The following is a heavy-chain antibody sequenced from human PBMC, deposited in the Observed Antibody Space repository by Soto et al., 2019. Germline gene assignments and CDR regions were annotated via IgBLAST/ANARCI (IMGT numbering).Heavy chain of an antibody. D-gene: IGHD2-15*01. CDR2: IYYSGTT. V-gene: IGHV4-31*03. J-gene: IGHJ4*02. CDR1: GGSISSGRYY. Sequence: SETLSLTCTVSGGSISSGRYYWSWIRQHPGKGLEWIGYIYYSGTTYYNPSLRSRLTISLDTSKNQFSLKLSSVTAADTAIYYCAREGYCSGDSCYVVPDYWGLGTLVTVS. CDR3: AREGYCSGDSCYVVPDY.